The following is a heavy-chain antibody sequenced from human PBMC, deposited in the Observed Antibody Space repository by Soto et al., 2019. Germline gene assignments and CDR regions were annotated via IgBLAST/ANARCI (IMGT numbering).Heavy chain of an antibody. D-gene: IGHD6-13*01. CDR2: ISTSGSTV. CDR3: ARAGYSSSPPKNWFDP. J-gene: IGHJ5*02. Sequence: PGGSLRLSCAASRFTFSAYEMHWFRQAPGKGLEWVSYISTSGSTVYYADSVKGRFTISRDNAKNTLYLQMNSLRAEDTAVYYCARAGYSSSPPKNWFDPWGQGTLVTVSS. V-gene: IGHV3-48*03. CDR1: RFTFSAYE.